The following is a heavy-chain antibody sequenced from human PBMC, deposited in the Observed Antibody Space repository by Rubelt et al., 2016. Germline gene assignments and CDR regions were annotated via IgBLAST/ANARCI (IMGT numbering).Heavy chain of an antibody. CDR1: GYTFTSYG. J-gene: IGHJ4*02. CDR2: ISAYNGNT. D-gene: IGHD3-22*01. Sequence: QVQLVQSGAEVKKPGASVKVSCKASGYTFTSYGISWVRQAPGQGLEWMGWISAYNGNTNYAQKLQGRVTMTRCTSISTAYMELSRLRSDDTAVYYCARFAIGGHSSGYLFDYWGQGTLVTVSS. CDR3: ARFAIGGHSSGYLFDY. V-gene: IGHV1-18*01.